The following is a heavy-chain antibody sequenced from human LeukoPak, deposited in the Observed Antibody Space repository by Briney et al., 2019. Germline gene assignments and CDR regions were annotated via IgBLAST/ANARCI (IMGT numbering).Heavy chain of an antibody. Sequence: GGSLRLSCAASGFTFSSYGMHWVRRAPGKGLEWVAVISYDGSNKYYADSVKGRFTISRDNSKNTLYLQMNSLRAEDTAVYYCAKDLRTTGRRNAFDIWGQGTMVTVSS. D-gene: IGHD1-7*01. CDR3: AKDLRTTGRRNAFDI. CDR1: GFTFSSYG. J-gene: IGHJ3*02. V-gene: IGHV3-30*18. CDR2: ISYDGSNK.